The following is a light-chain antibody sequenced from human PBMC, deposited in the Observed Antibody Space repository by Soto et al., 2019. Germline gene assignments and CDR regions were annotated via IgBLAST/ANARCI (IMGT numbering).Light chain of an antibody. CDR1: QSITNNY. CDR2: GAS. CDR3: QQYGSLVT. V-gene: IGKV3-20*01. J-gene: IGKJ4*01. Sequence: EIVLTQSPGTLSLSPGERATLSCRASQSITNNYLAWYQQKPGRAHRLLIYGASSRATGIPDRFSGSGSGTDFTLTISRLEAGDVAMYYCQQYGSLVTFGGGTKVEIK.